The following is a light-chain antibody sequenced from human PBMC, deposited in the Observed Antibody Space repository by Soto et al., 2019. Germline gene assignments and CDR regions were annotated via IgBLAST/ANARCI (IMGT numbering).Light chain of an antibody. V-gene: IGKV1-5*01. CDR1: QSISRW. J-gene: IGKJ1*01. CDR3: QQYSSYWT. CDR2: DAS. Sequence: IQMTQSPSTLSASVGDRVTITCRASQSISRWLAWHQQKPGKAPKLLIYDASSLESGVPSRFSGSGSGTEFTLTISSLQPDDVATYYCQQYSSYWTFGQGTKVDIK.